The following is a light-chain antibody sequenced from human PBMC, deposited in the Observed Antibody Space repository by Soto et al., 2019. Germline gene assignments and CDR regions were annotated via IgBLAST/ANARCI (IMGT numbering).Light chain of an antibody. CDR2: GAS. CDR1: PSVSDT. Sequence: EVVMTQSPATLSVSPGERATLSCRASPSVSDTLVWYQQKPGQPPRLLIYGASTRATAIPARFSGSGSGTEFTLTISSLQPEDSALYYCQQYNNWPWTSGQGTKVEIK. V-gene: IGKV3-15*01. J-gene: IGKJ1*01. CDR3: QQYNNWPWT.